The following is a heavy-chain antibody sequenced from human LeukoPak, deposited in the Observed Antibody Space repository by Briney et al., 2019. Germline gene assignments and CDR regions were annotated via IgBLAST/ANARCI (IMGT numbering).Heavy chain of an antibody. CDR1: GFTFSSYA. V-gene: IGHV3-23*01. CDR2: ISGSGGST. D-gene: IGHD3-22*01. CDR3: AKDTTDSSGVDY. Sequence: GGSLRLSCAASGFTFSSYAMSWVRQAPGKGLEWVSTISGSGGSTYYTDSVKGRFTISRDNSKNTLYLQMNSLRAEDTAVYYCAKDTTDSSGVDYWGQGTLVTVSS. J-gene: IGHJ4*02.